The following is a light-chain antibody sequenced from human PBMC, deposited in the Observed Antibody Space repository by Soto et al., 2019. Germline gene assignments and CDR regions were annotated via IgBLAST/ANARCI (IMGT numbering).Light chain of an antibody. CDR3: QQGYNFPRA. J-gene: IGKJ1*01. CDR2: PAS. V-gene: IGKV1-12*01. Sequence: EIQMTQSPSSISASVGDRVTITCRASQPISSWLAWYQQVPGQAPYLLIYPASTLQSGVPSRFSGSGSGTDFTLTINSLQPEDFATYYCQQGYNFPRAFGQGTRVEI. CDR1: QPISSW.